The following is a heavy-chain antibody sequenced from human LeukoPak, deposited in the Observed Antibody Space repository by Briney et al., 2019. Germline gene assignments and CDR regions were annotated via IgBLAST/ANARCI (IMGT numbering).Heavy chain of an antibody. CDR3: ARRPGWDSSGYYDY. Sequence: SVKVSCKASGGTFSSYAISCVRQAPGQGLEWMRRIIPIFGTANYAQKFQGRVTITTDESTSTAYMELSSLRSEDTAVYYCARRPGWDSSGYYDYWGQGTLVTVSS. V-gene: IGHV1-69*05. J-gene: IGHJ4*02. CDR2: IIPIFGTA. CDR1: GGTFSSYA. D-gene: IGHD3-22*01.